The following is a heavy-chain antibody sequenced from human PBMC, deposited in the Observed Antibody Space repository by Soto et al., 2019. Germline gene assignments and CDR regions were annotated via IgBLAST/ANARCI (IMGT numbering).Heavy chain of an antibody. CDR3: ARDGEDGDYVP. CDR1: GGTFSSYT. CDR2: IIPILGIA. J-gene: IGHJ5*02. D-gene: IGHD4-17*01. Sequence: QVQLVQSGAEVTKPGSSVKVSCKASGGTFSSYTISWVRQAPGQGLEWMGRIIPILGIANYAQKFQGRVTITADKSTSTAYMELSSLRSEDTAVYYCARDGEDGDYVPWGQGTLVTVSS. V-gene: IGHV1-69*08.